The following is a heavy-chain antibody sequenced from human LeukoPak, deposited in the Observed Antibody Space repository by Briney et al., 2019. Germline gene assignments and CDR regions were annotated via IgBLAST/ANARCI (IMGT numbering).Heavy chain of an antibody. CDR2: ISGSGENT. CDR1: GFTFSSYA. J-gene: IGHJ4*02. V-gene: IGHV3-23*01. CDR3: ARSYYDFWSGYHPLGY. D-gene: IGHD3-3*01. Sequence: GGSLRLSCAASGFTFSSYAMHWVRQAPGKGLEWVSGISGSGENTYYADSVKGRFTISRDNSKNTLYLQMNSLRAEDTAVYYCARSYYDFWSGYHPLGYWGQGTLVTVSS.